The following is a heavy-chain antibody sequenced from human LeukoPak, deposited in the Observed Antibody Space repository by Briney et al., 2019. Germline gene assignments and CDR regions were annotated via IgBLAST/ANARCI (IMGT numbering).Heavy chain of an antibody. Sequence: PSETLSLTCTVSGGSVSSGDYYWSWIRQPPGKGLEWIGYIYYSGSTYYNPSLKSRVTISVDTSKNQFSLKLSSVTAADTAVYYCAREEEDLYGSGNYWGQGTLVTVSS. CDR1: GGSVSSGDYY. J-gene: IGHJ4*02. CDR2: IYYSGST. V-gene: IGHV4-30-4*01. CDR3: AREEEDLYGSGNY. D-gene: IGHD3-10*01.